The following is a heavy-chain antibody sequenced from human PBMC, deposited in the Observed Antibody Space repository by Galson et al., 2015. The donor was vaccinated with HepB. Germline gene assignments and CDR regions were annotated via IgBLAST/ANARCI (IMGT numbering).Heavy chain of an antibody. Sequence: SLRLSCAASGFTFSNYGMHRVRQAPGKGLEWVAVISYDGSNKYYADSVKGRFTISRDNSKNTLYLQMNSLRAEDTALYYCARDQDFGVVTPTHHYYFYGMDVWGQGTTVTVSS. D-gene: IGHD3-3*01. CDR1: GFTFSNYG. V-gene: IGHV3-30*03. J-gene: IGHJ6*02. CDR3: ARDQDFGVVTPTHHYYFYGMDV. CDR2: ISYDGSNK.